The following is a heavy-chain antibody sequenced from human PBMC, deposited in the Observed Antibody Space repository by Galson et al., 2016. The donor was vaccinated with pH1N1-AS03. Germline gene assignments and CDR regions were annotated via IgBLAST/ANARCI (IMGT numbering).Heavy chain of an antibody. Sequence: SVKVSCKASGYIFTGFYVHWVRQAPGQGLEWMGWINTDSGVTNYAQKFEAWVTMTRDTSVSTAYMELYGLKSDDTAVYYCVRRSPWGTRGTFYFDYWGQGTLVAVSS. CDR3: VRRSPWGTRGTFYFDY. V-gene: IGHV1-2*04. CDR2: INTDSGVT. CDR1: GYIFTGFY. J-gene: IGHJ4*02. D-gene: IGHD1-14*01.